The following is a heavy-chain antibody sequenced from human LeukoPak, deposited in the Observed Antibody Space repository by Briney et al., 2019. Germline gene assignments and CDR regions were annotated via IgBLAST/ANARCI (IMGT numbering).Heavy chain of an antibody. CDR2: IRPGGGGT. CDR3: ASGGCDWDAYDY. J-gene: IGHJ4*02. D-gene: IGHD5-12*01. CDR1: GNSN. V-gene: IGHV1-46*01. Sequence: GASVKVSCKASGNSNIHWVRQTPGQGPEWMGLIRPGGGGTSYAQKFQGRVSMTRDRFTSIVYMELSSLRSEDTAVYFCASGGCDWDAYDYWGQGTPVTVSS.